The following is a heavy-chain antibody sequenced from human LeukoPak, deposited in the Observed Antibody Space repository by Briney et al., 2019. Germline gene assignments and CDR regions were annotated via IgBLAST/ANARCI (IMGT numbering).Heavy chain of an antibody. CDR2: IYYSGST. J-gene: IGHJ3*02. Sequence: SETLSLTCAVYGGSFSGYYWSWIRQPPGKGLEWIGYIYYSGSTNYNPSLKSRVTISVDTSKNQFSLKLSSVTAADTAVYYCARRGLADAFDIWGQGTMVTVSS. D-gene: IGHD3-10*01. V-gene: IGHV4-59*01. CDR3: ARRGLADAFDI. CDR1: GGSFSGYY.